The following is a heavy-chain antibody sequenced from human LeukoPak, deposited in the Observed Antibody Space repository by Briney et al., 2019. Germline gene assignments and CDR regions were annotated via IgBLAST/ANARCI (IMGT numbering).Heavy chain of an antibody. CDR2: ISAYNGNT. CDR3: ARYCSGGSCYEIHDY. Sequence: VASVTVSCKASGYTFTGYYMHWVRQAPGQGLEWMGWISAYNGNTNYAQKLQGRVTMTTDTSTSTAYMELRSLRSDDTAVYYCARYCSGGSCYEIHDYWGQGTLVTVSS. D-gene: IGHD2-15*01. CDR1: GYTFTGYY. V-gene: IGHV1-18*04. J-gene: IGHJ4*02.